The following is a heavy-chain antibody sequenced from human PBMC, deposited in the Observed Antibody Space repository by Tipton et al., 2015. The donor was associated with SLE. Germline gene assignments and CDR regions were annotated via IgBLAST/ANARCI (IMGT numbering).Heavy chain of an antibody. Sequence: SLRLSCAVSGFTFSSYSMNWVRQAPGKGLEWVSYISSSSSTIYYADSVKGRFTISRDNSKNTLYLQMNSLRAEDTAVYYCARPFQGGALGYWGQGTLVTVSS. CDR2: ISSSSSTI. CDR1: GFTFSSYS. CDR3: ARPFQGGALGY. D-gene: IGHD1-26*01. J-gene: IGHJ4*02. V-gene: IGHV3-48*01.